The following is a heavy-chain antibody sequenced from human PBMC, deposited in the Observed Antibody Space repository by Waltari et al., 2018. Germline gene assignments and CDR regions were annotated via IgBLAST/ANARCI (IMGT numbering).Heavy chain of an antibody. J-gene: IGHJ4*02. CDR2: SKTRTDGETT. CDR1: GFTFTNAW. Sequence: EVQLVESGGGLVKPGGSLRLSCAASGFTFTNAWMNWVRQAPGRGLWWVGRSKTRTDGETTDYAASVKDRFTISRDDSKNTVYLQLTGLKTEDTAVYYCATGTMTLVTPFFWGQGTLVTVSS. V-gene: IGHV3-15*07. D-gene: IGHD4-17*01. CDR3: ATGTMTLVTPFF.